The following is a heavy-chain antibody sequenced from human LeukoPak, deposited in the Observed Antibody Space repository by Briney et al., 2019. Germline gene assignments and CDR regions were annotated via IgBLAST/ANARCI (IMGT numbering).Heavy chain of an antibody. CDR3: SKDPPISAAGPRYSDR. Sequence: GGSLGLSCAASGFTFSSYAMSWVRQAPGKGLEWVSTINSGGNTYYADSMKGRFTISRDNSKNTLFLQMNSLRVEDTGVYYCSKDPPISAAGPRYSDRWGQGTLVTVSS. J-gene: IGHJ4*02. CDR1: GFTFSSYA. D-gene: IGHD6-13*01. V-gene: IGHV3-23*01. CDR2: INSGGNT.